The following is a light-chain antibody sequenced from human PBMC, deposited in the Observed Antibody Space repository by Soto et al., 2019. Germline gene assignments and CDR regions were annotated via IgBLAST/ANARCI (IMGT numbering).Light chain of an antibody. CDR2: GAS. CDR3: QQYGSSGT. J-gene: IGKJ1*01. Sequence: IVFTQSQGTVYLSPVEGALPSRRASQSVSNNYLAWYQQKPGQAPRLLIYGASNRATGIPDRFSGSGSGTDFTLTISRLEPEDFAVYYCQQYGSSGTFGQGTKVDIK. V-gene: IGKV3-20*01. CDR1: QSVSNNY.